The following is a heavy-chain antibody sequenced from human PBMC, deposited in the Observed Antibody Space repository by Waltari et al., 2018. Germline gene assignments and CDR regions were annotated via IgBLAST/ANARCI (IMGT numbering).Heavy chain of an antibody. CDR2: ISSSSSYI. Sequence: EVQLVESGGGLVKPGGSLRLSCAASGFTFSSYSMNWVRQAPGKGLEWVSSISSSSSYIYYADSVKGRFTISRDNAKNSLYLQMNSLRAEDTAVYYCARDRKGIAAAGLSGNWFDPWGQGTLVTVSS. CDR3: ARDRKGIAAAGLSGNWFDP. D-gene: IGHD6-13*01. J-gene: IGHJ5*02. V-gene: IGHV3-21*01. CDR1: GFTFSSYS.